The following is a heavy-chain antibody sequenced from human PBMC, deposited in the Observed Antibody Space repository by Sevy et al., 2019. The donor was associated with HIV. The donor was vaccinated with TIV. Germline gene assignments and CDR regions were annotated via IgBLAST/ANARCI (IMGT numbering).Heavy chain of an antibody. V-gene: IGHV3-21*01. J-gene: IGHJ3*01. Sequence: GGSLRLSCAASGFTFSTYMMNWVRQAPGKGLEWVSSISGSSNYIYYADSVNGRFTISRDNAKNSLFLQMNSLRVEDTAVYYCARPYGSGSWEAFDLWGQGTMVTVSS. CDR1: GFTFSTYM. CDR3: ARPYGSGSWEAFDL. D-gene: IGHD3-10*01. CDR2: ISGSSNYI.